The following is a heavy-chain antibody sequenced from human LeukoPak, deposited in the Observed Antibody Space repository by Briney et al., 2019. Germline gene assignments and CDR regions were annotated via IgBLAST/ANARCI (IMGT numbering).Heavy chain of an antibody. D-gene: IGHD2-2*01. V-gene: IGHV3-9*03. J-gene: IGHJ4*02. CDR3: AKGYCSSTSCYPFDY. CDR2: ISWNSGSI. CDR1: GFTFDVYA. Sequence: GGCLRLSCAASGFTFDVYAMHWVRQAPGEGLEWVSGISWNSGSIGYADSVKGRFTISRDNAKNSLYLQMNSLRAEDMALYYCAKGYCSSTSCYPFDYWGQGTLVTVSS.